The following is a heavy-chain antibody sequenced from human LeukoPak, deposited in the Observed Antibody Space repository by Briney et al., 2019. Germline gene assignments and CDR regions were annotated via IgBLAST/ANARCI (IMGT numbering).Heavy chain of an antibody. J-gene: IGHJ4*02. D-gene: IGHD2/OR15-2a*01. CDR1: GFTFSSYG. CDR3: AREGPRGNSQFDY. Sequence: GGSLRLSCAASGFTFSSYGMHWVRQAPGKGLEWVALIWYDGSNKYYADSVKGRLTISRDNSKNTLYLQMNSLRAEDTAVYYCAREGPRGNSQFDYWGQGTLVTVS. V-gene: IGHV3-33*01. CDR2: IWYDGSNK.